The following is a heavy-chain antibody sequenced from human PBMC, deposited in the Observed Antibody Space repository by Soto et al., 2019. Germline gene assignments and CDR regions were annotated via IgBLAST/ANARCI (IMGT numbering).Heavy chain of an antibody. V-gene: IGHV1-18*01. D-gene: IGHD1-1*01. CDR3: ARDHGNGGYYYYGMDV. CDR1: GYTFTSYG. CDR2: ISAYNGNT. J-gene: IGHJ6*02. Sequence: ASVKVSCKASGYTFTSYGISWVRQAPGQGLEWMGWISAYNGNTNYAQKLQGRVTMTTDTSTSTAYMELRSLRSDDTAVYYCARDHGNGGYYYYGMDVWGQGTTVTVYS.